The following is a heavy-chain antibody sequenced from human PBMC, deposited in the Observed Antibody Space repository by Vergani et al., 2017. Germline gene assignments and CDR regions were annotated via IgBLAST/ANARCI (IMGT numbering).Heavy chain of an antibody. CDR2: IYYSGST. J-gene: IGHJ3*02. V-gene: IGHV4-39*01. CDR1: GGSISSSSYY. D-gene: IGHD1-26*01. Sequence: QVQLQESGPGLVKPSETLSLTCTVSGGSISSSSYYWGWIRQPPGKGLEWIGSIYYSGSTYYNPSLKSRVTISVDTSKNQFSLKLSSVTAADTAVYYCARRWELLDAFDIWGQGTMVTVSS. CDR3: ARRWELLDAFDI.